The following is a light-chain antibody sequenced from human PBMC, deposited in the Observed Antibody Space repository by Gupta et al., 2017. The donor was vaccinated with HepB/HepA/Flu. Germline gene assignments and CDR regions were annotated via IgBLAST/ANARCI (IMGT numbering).Light chain of an antibody. J-gene: IGLJ1*01. CDR2: KDN. Sequence: QPVLTQPPSASGTPGQRVTISCSGSSSNIGNDNAYWYQQLPGTAPKLLIYKDNQRPSGVPDRFSGSKSGTTASRAISGLRSEDEADYYCVGWDDSLSGYVFGAGTKVTVL. V-gene: IGLV1-47*01. CDR3: VGWDDSLSGYV. CDR1: SSNIGNDN.